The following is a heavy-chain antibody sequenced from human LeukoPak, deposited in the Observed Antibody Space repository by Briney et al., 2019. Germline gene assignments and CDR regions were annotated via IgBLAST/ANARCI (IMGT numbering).Heavy chain of an antibody. CDR2: IYNSGNI. V-gene: IGHV4-4*07. J-gene: IGHJ6*02. CDR1: GGSISSYH. Sequence: PSETLSLTCIGSGGSISSYHWSWLRLPAGKGLEWIGRIYNSGNINYNPSLKSRGTMSVDTSKNQVSLRLSSVTATDTAVYYCARDDLPYSVHHGMDVWGQGTTVTVSS. D-gene: IGHD3/OR15-3a*01. CDR3: ARDDLPYSVHHGMDV.